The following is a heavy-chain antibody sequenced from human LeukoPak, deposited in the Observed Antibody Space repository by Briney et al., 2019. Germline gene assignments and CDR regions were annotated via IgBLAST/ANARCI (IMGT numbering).Heavy chain of an antibody. V-gene: IGHV7-4-1*02. CDR2: IDTNTGNP. CDR1: GYSFTTYA. Sequence: ASVKVSCKASGYSFTTYAMNWVRQAPGQGLEWTGWIDTNTGNPTYAQGFTGRFVFSLDTSVSTAYLQISSLKAEDTAVYYCARDRDVSGIYWGDSIHAFDIWGQGTKVTVSS. D-gene: IGHD1-26*01. J-gene: IGHJ3*02. CDR3: ARDRDVSGIYWGDSIHAFDI.